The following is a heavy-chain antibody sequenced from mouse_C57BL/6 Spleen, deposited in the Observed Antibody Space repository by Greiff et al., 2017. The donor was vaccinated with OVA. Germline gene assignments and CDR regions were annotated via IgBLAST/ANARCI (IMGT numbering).Heavy chain of an antibody. D-gene: IGHD2-1*01. CDR2: INPGSGGT. Sequence: QVQLKQSGAELVRPGTSVKVSCKASGYAFTNYLIEWVKQRPGQGLEWIGVINPGSGGTNYNEKFKGKATLTADKSSSTAYMQLSSLTSEDSAVYFCASFYYLFAYWGQGTLVTVSA. CDR3: ASFYYLFAY. V-gene: IGHV1-54*01. J-gene: IGHJ3*01. CDR1: GYAFTNYL.